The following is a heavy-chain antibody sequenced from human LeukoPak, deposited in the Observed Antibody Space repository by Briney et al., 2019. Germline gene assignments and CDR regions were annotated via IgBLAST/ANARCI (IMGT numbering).Heavy chain of an antibody. V-gene: IGHV4-34*01. CDR3: ARLGYCSGGSCLDV. CDR2: INHSGST. CDR1: GGSFSGYY. J-gene: IGHJ6*04. Sequence: PSVTLSLTCAVYGGSFSGYYWSWIRQPPGKGLEWIGEINHSGSTNYNPSLKSRVTISVDTSKNQFSLKLSSVTAADTAVYYCARLGYCSGGSCLDVWGKGTTVTISS. D-gene: IGHD2-15*01.